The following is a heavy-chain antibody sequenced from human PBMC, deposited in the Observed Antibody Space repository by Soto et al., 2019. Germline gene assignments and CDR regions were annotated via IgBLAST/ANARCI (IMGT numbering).Heavy chain of an antibody. Sequence: QVQLVESGGGVVQPGRSLRLSCAASGFTFSSYGMHWVRQAPGKGLEWVAVISYDGSNKYYADSVKGRFTISRDNSKNTLYLQMNSLRAEDTAVYYCATDIAVTDYYSYGMDVWGQGTTVTVSS. CDR3: ATDIAVTDYYSYGMDV. V-gene: IGHV3-30*03. D-gene: IGHD2-2*01. J-gene: IGHJ6*02. CDR1: GFTFSSYG. CDR2: ISYDGSNK.